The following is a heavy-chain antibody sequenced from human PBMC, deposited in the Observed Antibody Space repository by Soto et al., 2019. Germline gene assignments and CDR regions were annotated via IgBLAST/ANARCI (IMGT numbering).Heavy chain of an antibody. Sequence: EVQLVESGGGLVQPGGSLRLSCAASGFTFRSYWMHWVRQAPGKGLVWVSRINSDGSSTSYADSGKGRFTISRDNAKNTLYLQMNSLRGEDTAVYHCARGGPVNYGMLTAFARSPQYAYCYGMDVWGQGTTVTVSS. CDR2: INSDGSST. D-gene: IGHD3-9*01. V-gene: IGHV3-74*01. J-gene: IGHJ6*02. CDR3: ARGGPVNYGMLTAFARSPQYAYCYGMDV. CDR1: GFTFRSYW.